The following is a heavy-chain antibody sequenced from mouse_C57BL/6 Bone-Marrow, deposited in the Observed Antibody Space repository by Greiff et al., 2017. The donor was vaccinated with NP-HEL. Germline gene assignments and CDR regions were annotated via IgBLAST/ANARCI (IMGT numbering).Heavy chain of an antibody. CDR3: ARGYYYGSSYYLDY. V-gene: IGHV3-6*01. J-gene: IGHJ2*01. CDR1: GYSITSGYY. Sequence: DVKLQESGPGLVKPSQSLSLTCSVTGYSITSGYYWNWIRQFQENQLAWMGFVSYDGSNHYNPSLKNRISITGDPSKNPFFIKLNSVTTVDTATYYCARGYYYGSSYYLDYWGQGTTLTVSS. D-gene: IGHD1-1*01. CDR2: VSYDGSN.